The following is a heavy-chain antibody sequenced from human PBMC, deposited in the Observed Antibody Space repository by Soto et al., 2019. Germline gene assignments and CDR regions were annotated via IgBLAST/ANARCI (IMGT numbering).Heavy chain of an antibody. D-gene: IGHD4-17*01. CDR3: ARYHGVYGDSHYGMDV. CDR2: IIPIFGTA. Sequence: QVQLVQSGAEVKKPGSSVKVSCKASGGTFSSYAISWVRQAPGQGLEWMGGIIPIFGTANYAQKFQGRVTVTADESTSTAYMELSSLRSEDTAVYYCARYHGVYGDSHYGMDVWGQGTTVTVSS. V-gene: IGHV1-69*12. J-gene: IGHJ6*02. CDR1: GGTFSSYA.